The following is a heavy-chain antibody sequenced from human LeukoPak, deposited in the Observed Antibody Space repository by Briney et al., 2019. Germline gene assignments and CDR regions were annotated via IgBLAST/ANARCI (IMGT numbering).Heavy chain of an antibody. CDR1: GYTFTSYG. CDR3: ARRCSGGSCYLGYYYYYGMDV. V-gene: IGHV1-18*01. J-gene: IGHJ6*02. CDR2: ISAYNGNT. Sequence: ASVKVSCKASGYTFTSYGISWVRQAPGQGLEWMGWISAYNGNTNYAQKLQGRVTMTTDTSTSTAYMELRSPRSDDTAVYYCARRCSGGSCYLGYYYYYGMDVWGQGTTVTVSS. D-gene: IGHD2-15*01.